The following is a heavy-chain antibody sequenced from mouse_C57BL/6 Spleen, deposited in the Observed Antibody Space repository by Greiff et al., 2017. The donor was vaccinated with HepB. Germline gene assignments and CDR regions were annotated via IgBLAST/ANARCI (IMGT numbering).Heavy chain of an antibody. J-gene: IGHJ4*01. D-gene: IGHD2-5*01. V-gene: IGHV1-80*01. Sequence: VKVVESGAELVKPGASVKISCKASGYAFSSYWMNWVKQRPGKGLEWIGQIYPGDGDTNYNGKFKGKATLTADKSSSTAYMQLSSLTSEDSAVYFCARGTIVTLFYAMDYWGQGTSVTVSS. CDR3: ARGTIVTLFYAMDY. CDR1: GYAFSSYW. CDR2: IYPGDGDT.